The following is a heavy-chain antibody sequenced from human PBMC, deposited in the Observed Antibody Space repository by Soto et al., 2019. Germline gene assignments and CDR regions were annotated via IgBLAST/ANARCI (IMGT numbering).Heavy chain of an antibody. V-gene: IGHV3-30*18. J-gene: IGHJ6*03. CDR2: ISYDGSNK. CDR3: AKKLVRVRADYYYYMDV. CDR1: GFTLSSYG. Sequence: GGALRLSCAAPGFTLSSYGMHWGRQGPGKGLEWVAVISYDGSNKYYADSVKGRFTISRDNSKNTLYLQMNSLRAEDTAVYYCAKKLVRVRADYYYYMDVWGKGTTVTVSS. D-gene: IGHD2-15*01.